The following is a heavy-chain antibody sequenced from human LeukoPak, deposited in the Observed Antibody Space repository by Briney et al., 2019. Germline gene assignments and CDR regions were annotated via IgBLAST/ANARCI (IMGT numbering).Heavy chain of an antibody. CDR3: AKGILTVAMILFDY. D-gene: IGHD3/OR15-3a*01. CDR2: IYSGGST. J-gene: IGHJ4*02. CDR1: GFTVSSNY. V-gene: IGHV3-53*01. Sequence: GGSLRLSCAASGFTVSSNYMSWVRQAPGKGLEWVSVIYSGGSTYYADSVKGRFTISRDNSKNTLYLQMSSLRAEDTAVYYCAKGILTVAMILFDYWGQGTLVTVSS.